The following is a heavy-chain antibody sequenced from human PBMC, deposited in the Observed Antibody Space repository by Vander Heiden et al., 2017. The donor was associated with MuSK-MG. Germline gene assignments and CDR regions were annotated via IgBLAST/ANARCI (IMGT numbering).Heavy chain of an antibody. D-gene: IGHD6-19*01. V-gene: IGHV3-23*04. CDR3: AKDHLRIAVALNFGY. CDR2: IGSSGDNT. J-gene: IGHJ4*02. CDR1: GFTFSSYA. Sequence: EVQLVESGGGLVQPGGSLRLSCSASGFTFSSYAMTWVRQAPGKGLEWVSGIGSSGDNTYYADSVRGRFTISRDNSKNTLYLQMNSLRAEDTAVYYCAKDHLRIAVALNFGYWGQGTLVTVSS.